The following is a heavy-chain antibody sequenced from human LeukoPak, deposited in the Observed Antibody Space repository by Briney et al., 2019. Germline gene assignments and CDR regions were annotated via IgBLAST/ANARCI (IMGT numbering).Heavy chain of an antibody. J-gene: IGHJ3*02. CDR3: ARAVRGDYGLGAFDI. CDR1: GYTFTSYY. Sequence: ASVKVSCKASGYTFTSYYMHWVRQAPGQGLEWMGIINPSGGSTSYAQKFQGRVTMTRDTSTSTVYMELSSLRSEDTAVYYCARAVRGDYGLGAFDIWGQGTMATVSS. CDR2: INPSGGST. D-gene: IGHD4-17*01. V-gene: IGHV1-46*01.